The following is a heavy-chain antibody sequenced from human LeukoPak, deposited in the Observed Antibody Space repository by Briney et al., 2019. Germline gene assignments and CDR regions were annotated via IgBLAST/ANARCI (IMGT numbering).Heavy chain of an antibody. CDR2: ISAYNGNT. CDR3: ARDPARRIVGATPAY. CDR1: GYTFTSYG. V-gene: IGHV1-18*01. J-gene: IGHJ4*02. Sequence: ASVKVSCKASGYTFTSYGISWVRQAPGQGLEWMGWISAYNGNTNYAQKLQGRVTMTTDTSTSTAYMELRSLRSDDTAVYYCARDPARRIVGATPAYRGQGTLVTVSS. D-gene: IGHD1-26*01.